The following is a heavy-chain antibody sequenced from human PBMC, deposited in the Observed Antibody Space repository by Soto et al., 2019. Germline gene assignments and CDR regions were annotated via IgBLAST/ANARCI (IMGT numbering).Heavy chain of an antibody. CDR2: ISYDGSNK. Sequence: QVQLVESGGCVVQPGRSLRLSCATSGFTFSSSGMHWVRQAPGKGLEWVAVISYDGSNKYYGDSVKGRFTISRDNSKNTLYLQMNSLRTEDTAVYYCAQGHSGGLWGQGTLVTVSS. J-gene: IGHJ4*02. CDR3: AQGHSGGL. D-gene: IGHD6-25*01. V-gene: IGHV3-30*18. CDR1: GFTFSSSG.